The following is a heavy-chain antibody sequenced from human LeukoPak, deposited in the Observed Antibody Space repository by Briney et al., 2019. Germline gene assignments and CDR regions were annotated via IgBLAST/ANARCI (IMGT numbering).Heavy chain of an antibody. CDR3: ARVGIVVVPAAMRPGGYYYYMDV. V-gene: IGHV4-61*02. Sequence: SETLSLTCTVSGGSISSGSYYWSWIRQPAGKGLEWIGRIYTSGSTNYNPSLKSRVAISVDTSKNQFSLKLSSVTAADTAVYYCARVGIVVVPAAMRPGGYYYYMDVWGKGTTVTVSS. D-gene: IGHD2-2*01. CDR2: IYTSGST. CDR1: GGSISSGSYY. J-gene: IGHJ6*03.